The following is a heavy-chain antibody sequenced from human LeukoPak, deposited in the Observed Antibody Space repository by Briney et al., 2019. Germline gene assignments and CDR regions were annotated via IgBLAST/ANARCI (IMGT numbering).Heavy chain of an antibody. CDR3: TGGSGTYRYHAMDV. Sequence: GGSLRLSCAASGFTFSSYTLSWVRQAPGKGLEWVTVISGSGGYAYYAGSVKGRFTVSRDDSKSTLYLQMISLRGDDTAVYYCTGGSGTYRYHAMDVWGQGTTVTVSS. CDR1: GFTFSSYT. D-gene: IGHD3-10*01. J-gene: IGHJ6*02. CDR2: ISGSGGYA. V-gene: IGHV3-23*01.